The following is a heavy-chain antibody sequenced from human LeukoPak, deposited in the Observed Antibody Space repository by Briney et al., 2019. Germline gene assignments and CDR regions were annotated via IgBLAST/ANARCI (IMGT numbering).Heavy chain of an antibody. V-gene: IGHV4-4*07. CDR1: GGSMSTHL. CDR3: ARARAGYSGYEGDPFDV. Sequence: SETLSLTCAVSGGSMSTHLWSWIRQPAGKGPEWIGRIYTSGSTNYNPSLKSRVTMSVDTSKNQFSLKLSSVTAADTAMYYCARARAGYSGYEGDPFDVWGQGTMVTVSS. CDR2: IYTSGST. J-gene: IGHJ3*01. D-gene: IGHD5-12*01.